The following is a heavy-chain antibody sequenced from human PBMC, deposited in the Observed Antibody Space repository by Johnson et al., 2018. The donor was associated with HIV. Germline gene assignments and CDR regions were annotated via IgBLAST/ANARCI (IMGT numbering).Heavy chain of an antibody. Sequence: VQLVESGGGLVKPGGSLRLSCAASGFTFSDYYMSWIRQAPGKGLAWVSYISSSGSTILYADSVKGRFTISRDNAKNSLFLQMNSLRAEDTAVYYCAGGFYYGSGSYHGAFDIWGQGTMVTVSS. CDR2: ISSSGSTI. D-gene: IGHD3-10*01. CDR1: GFTFSDYY. J-gene: IGHJ3*02. V-gene: IGHV3-11*04. CDR3: AGGFYYGSGSYHGAFDI.